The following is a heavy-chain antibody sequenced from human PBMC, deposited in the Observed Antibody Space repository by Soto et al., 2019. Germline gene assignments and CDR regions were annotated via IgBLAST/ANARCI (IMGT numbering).Heavy chain of an antibody. D-gene: IGHD3-22*01. CDR1: GFTFSSYW. J-gene: IGHJ3*01. Sequence: EVQLVESGGGLVQPGGSLRLSCAASGFTFSSYWMSWVRQAPGKGLEWVANINQDGSGRYYVDSVRGRFTISRDNAKNSLYLQMNTLRAEDTAVYYCANYHDNSGSYAFDLWGQGTTVTVSS. V-gene: IGHV3-7*01. CDR3: ANYHDNSGSYAFDL. CDR2: INQDGSGR.